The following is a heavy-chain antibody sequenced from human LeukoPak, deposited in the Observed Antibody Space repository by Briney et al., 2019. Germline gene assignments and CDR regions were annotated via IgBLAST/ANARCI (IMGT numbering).Heavy chain of an antibody. CDR1: GFIFSNYE. CDR3: ARVVWHTYRASFDS. J-gene: IGHJ5*01. CDR2: ISSGGSVI. D-gene: IGHD6-6*01. V-gene: IGHV3-48*03. Sequence: GGSLRLSCRASGFIFSNYEMKWVRQAPGKGLEWVTYISSGGSVIYYVDSVKGRFTISRDNDKNSLYIQMNRLRGEDTGVYYCARVVWHTYRASFDSWGQGTLVTVSS.